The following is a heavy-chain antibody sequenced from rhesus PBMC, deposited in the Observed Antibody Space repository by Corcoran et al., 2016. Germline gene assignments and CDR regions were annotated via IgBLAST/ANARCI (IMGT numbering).Heavy chain of an antibody. CDR1: GGSISDDYY. J-gene: IGHJ4*01. D-gene: IGHD4-23*01. Sequence: QVQLQESGPGLVKPSETLSLTRAVSGGSISDDYYWSWIRQPPVKGLDWIGYIYGSGGGTNSNPSLKNRVTISIATSKTQFSLKLSSVTAADTAVYYCARGEYSNYFDYWGQGVLVTVSS. CDR3: ARGEYSNYFDY. CDR2: IYGSGGGT. V-gene: IGHV4-106*01.